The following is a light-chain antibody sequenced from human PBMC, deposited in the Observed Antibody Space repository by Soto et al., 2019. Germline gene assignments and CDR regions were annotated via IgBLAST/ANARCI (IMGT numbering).Light chain of an antibody. CDR3: QHYNNWLGT. V-gene: IGKV3-15*01. CDR1: QSVISS. Sequence: EIVVTQSPAPVSVSPGERVTLSCRASQSVISSLAWYQQKLGQAPRLLIYGASTRATGIPARFSGSGSGTEFFLNISSLQSEDSAIYYCQHYNNWLGTFGGGTKVDIK. CDR2: GAS. J-gene: IGKJ4*01.